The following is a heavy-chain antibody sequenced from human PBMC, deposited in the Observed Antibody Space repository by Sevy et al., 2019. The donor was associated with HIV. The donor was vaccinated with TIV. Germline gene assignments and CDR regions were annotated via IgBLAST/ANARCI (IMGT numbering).Heavy chain of an antibody. CDR2: IIAISRTA. Sequence: ASVKVSCKTSGGTFSGYAISWVRQAPGQGLEWMGGIIAISRTANYVQKFQGRVTITADVSTRTVYMELRSLKTEDTAIYYCARDRDMRWFDAWGQGTQVTVSS. CDR3: ARDRDMRWFDA. J-gene: IGHJ5*02. V-gene: IGHV1-69*13. D-gene: IGHD2-15*01. CDR1: GGTFSGYA.